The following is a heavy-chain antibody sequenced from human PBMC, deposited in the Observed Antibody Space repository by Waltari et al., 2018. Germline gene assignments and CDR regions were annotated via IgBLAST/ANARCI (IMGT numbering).Heavy chain of an antibody. V-gene: IGHV3-74*01. D-gene: IGHD3-22*01. CDR1: GFTFSNSW. Sequence: EVQLVESGGGLVQPGGSLRLSCEGSGFTFSNSWLHWVRQAPGKGLEWLSRINSDGSTTNYADSVKGRFTISRDNAKNTLYLEMNSLRAEDTAVYYCARAGYYRFDYWGQGTLVTVSS. J-gene: IGHJ4*02. CDR3: ARAGYYRFDY. CDR2: INSDGSTT.